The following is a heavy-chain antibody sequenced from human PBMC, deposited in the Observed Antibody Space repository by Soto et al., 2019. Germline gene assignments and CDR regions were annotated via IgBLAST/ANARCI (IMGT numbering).Heavy chain of an antibody. CDR2: IYHSGST. V-gene: IGHV4-38-2*02. CDR3: ARESGELQLWSYYYYGMDV. J-gene: IGHJ6*02. CDR1: GYSISSGYY. Sequence: TSETLSLTCAVSGYSISSGYYWGWIRQPPGKGLEWIGSIYHSGSTYYNPSLKSRVTISVDTSKNQFSLKLSSVTAADTAVYYCARESGELQLWSYYYYGMDVWGQGTTVTVSS. D-gene: IGHD5-18*01.